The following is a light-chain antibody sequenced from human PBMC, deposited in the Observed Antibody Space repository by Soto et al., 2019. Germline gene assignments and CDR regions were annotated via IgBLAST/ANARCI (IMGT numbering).Light chain of an antibody. CDR2: KAS. Sequence: DIQMTQSPSTLSASVGDRVTITCRASQSISTWLAWYQQKPGKAPKLLIYKASSLEGGVPSRFSGSGSGTEFNITISSLQPDDFATYYCQQYNTYPLTFGGGPKVDIK. J-gene: IGKJ4*01. V-gene: IGKV1-5*03. CDR1: QSISTW. CDR3: QQYNTYPLT.